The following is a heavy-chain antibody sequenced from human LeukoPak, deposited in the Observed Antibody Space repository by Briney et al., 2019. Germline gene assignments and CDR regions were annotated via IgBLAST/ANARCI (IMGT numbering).Heavy chain of an antibody. CDR1: GFTFSSYS. V-gene: IGHV3-48*01. J-gene: IGHJ4*02. D-gene: IGHD5-18*01. Sequence: PGGSLRLSCAASGFTFSSYSMNWVRQAPGKGLEWVSYISSSSSTIYYADSVKGRFTISRDNAKNSLYLQMNSLRAEDTAVYYCAQAIQTYYYDFWGQGTLVTVSS. CDR3: AQAIQTYYYDF. CDR2: ISSSSSTI.